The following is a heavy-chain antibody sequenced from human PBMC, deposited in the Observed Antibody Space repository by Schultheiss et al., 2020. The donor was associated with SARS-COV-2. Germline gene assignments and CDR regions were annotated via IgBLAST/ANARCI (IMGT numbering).Heavy chain of an antibody. D-gene: IGHD3-3*01. CDR2: VNHGGST. CDR3: ARGSLGITVFGVVVPKFYFDF. J-gene: IGHJ4*02. CDR1: GGSFSGYC. Sequence: SETLSLTCAVYGGSFSGYCWSWIRQPPVKALEWIGEVNHGGSTRYNPSLGSRLTMSVDTSKNQFSLNLRSVTAADTAVYYCARGSLGITVFGVVVPKFYFDFWDPGTLVTVSS. V-gene: IGHV4-34*01.